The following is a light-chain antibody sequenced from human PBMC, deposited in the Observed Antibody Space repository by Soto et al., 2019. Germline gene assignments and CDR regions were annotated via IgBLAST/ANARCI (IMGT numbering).Light chain of an antibody. Sequence: QSVLTQPPSVSGAPGQRVTISCTGSSSNIGAGYDVHWYQQLPGTAPKLLIYGNSNRPSGVPDRFSGSKSGTSASLFITGLQAEDEADYYCQSYDISPVFGGGTKVTVL. CDR1: SSNIGAGYD. CDR3: QSYDISPV. V-gene: IGLV1-40*01. J-gene: IGLJ2*01. CDR2: GNS.